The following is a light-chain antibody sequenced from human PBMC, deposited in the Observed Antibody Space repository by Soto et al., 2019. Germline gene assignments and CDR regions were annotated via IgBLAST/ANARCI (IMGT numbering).Light chain of an antibody. J-gene: IGLJ3*02. Sequence: QSALTQPASVSGSPGQSITISCTGTSSDVGGYKYVSWYQQHSGKAPKLMIYEVSNRPSGVSIRFSGSRSGNTASLTISGLQAEDEADYYCSSYTASTTLVFGGGTKLTVL. CDR1: SSDVGGYKY. CDR3: SSYTASTTLV. CDR2: EVS. V-gene: IGLV2-14*01.